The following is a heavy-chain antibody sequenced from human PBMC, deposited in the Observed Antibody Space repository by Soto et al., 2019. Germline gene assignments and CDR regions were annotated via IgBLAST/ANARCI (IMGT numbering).Heavy chain of an antibody. J-gene: IGHJ4*02. CDR1: VASITSSSYY. D-gene: IGHD6-13*01. CDR3: AIQAGNGYSKWAYFDY. CDR2: ISYNGST. Sequence: PSETLSLTCTVSVASITSSSYYWGWIRQPPGKGLEWIGSISYNGSTYYNPSLKSRVTISVDTSKNQFSLKLSSVTAADTAVYYCAIQAGNGYSKWAYFDYWGQGTLVTVSS. V-gene: IGHV4-39*01.